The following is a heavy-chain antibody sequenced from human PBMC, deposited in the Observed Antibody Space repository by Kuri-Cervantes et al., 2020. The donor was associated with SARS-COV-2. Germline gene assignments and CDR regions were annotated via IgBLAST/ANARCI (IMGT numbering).Heavy chain of an antibody. V-gene: IGHV1-69*05. CDR1: GGTFSSYA. D-gene: IGHD3-16*02. CDR2: IIPIFGTA. Sequence: SVKVSCKASGGTFSSYAISWVRQAPGQGLEWMGGIIPIFGTANYAQKFQGRVAITTDESTSTTYMELSSLRSEDTAVYYFARVSSEDYYYYYMDVWGKGTTVTVSS. J-gene: IGHJ6*03. CDR3: ARVSSEDYYYYYMDV.